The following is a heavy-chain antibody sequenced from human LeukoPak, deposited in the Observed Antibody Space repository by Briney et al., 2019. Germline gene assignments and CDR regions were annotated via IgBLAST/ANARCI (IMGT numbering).Heavy chain of an antibody. J-gene: IGHJ5*02. CDR3: AKGATYYYDSSGYHNWFDP. CDR2: ISGSGGST. CDR1: GFTFSSYG. V-gene: IGHV3-23*01. Sequence: GGPLRLSCAASGFTFSSYGMHWVRQAPGKGLEWVSAISGSGGSTYYADSVKGRFTISRDNSKNTLYLQMNSLRAEDTAVYYCAKGATYYYDSSGYHNWFDPWGQGTLVTVSS. D-gene: IGHD3-22*01.